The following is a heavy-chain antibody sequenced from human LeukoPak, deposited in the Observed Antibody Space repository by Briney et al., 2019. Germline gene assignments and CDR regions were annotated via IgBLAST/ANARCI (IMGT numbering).Heavy chain of an antibody. Sequence: SETLSLTCTVSGGSISSYYWSWIRQPPGKGLEWIGYIYYSGSSNYNPSLKSRVTISVDTYKNKFSLKLSSVTDADTAVYYCARAVAHIHDYWGQGTLVTVSS. D-gene: IGHD2-21*01. J-gene: IGHJ4*02. CDR2: IYYSGSS. CDR1: GGSISSYY. CDR3: ARAVAHIHDY. V-gene: IGHV4-59*01.